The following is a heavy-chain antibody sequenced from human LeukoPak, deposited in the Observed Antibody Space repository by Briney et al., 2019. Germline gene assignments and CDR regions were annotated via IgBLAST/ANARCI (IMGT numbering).Heavy chain of an antibody. CDR3: AELGITMIGGV. Sequence: GGSLRLSCAASGFTFSSYSMNWVRQATGKGLEWVSSITSSSSYIYYADSVKGRFTISRDNAKNSLYLQMNSLRAEDTAVYYCAELGITMIGGVWGKGTTVTISS. D-gene: IGHD3-10*02. J-gene: IGHJ6*04. V-gene: IGHV3-21*01. CDR1: GFTFSSYS. CDR2: ITSSSSYI.